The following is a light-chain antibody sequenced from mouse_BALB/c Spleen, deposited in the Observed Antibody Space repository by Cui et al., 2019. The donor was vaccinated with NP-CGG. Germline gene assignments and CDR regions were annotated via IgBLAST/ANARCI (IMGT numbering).Light chain of an antibody. CDR3: ALWYSNHWV. CDR1: TGAVTTSNQ. Sequence: QAVVTQESALITSPGETVTLTCRSSTGAVTTSNQANWVQVKPDQLVPGIIGGTNNRVPGVPARFSGSLIGDKAALTITGAQTEDEAIYFCALWYSNHWVFGGGTKLTVL. V-gene: IGLV1*01. J-gene: IGLJ1*01. CDR2: GTN.